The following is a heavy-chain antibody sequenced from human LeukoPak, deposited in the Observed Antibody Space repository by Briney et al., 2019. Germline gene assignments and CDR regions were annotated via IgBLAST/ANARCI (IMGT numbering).Heavy chain of an antibody. Sequence: PGGSLRLSCAASGFTFSSYAMSWVRQAPGKGLEWVSVIYGGVNTVYADSVQGRFTISRDNSENTLYLQMNSLRAEDTAVYYCAKSPKTGFLFDYWGKGTLVTVSS. CDR1: GFTFSSYA. V-gene: IGHV3-66*01. J-gene: IGHJ4*02. CDR3: AKSPKTGFLFDY. D-gene: IGHD1-1*01. CDR2: IYGGVNT.